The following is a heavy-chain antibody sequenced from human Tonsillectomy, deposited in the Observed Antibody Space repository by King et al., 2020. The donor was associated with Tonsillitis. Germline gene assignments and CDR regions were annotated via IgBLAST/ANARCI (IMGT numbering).Heavy chain of an antibody. CDR2: IYPGDSDT. D-gene: IGHD3-3*01. CDR3: ARRDYDFWSGYYIGAFDI. Sequence: QLVQSGAEVKKPGESLKISCRGSGYSFTSYWIGWVRQMPGKGLEWMGIIYPGDSDTRYSPSFQGQVIISADKSISTAYLQWSSLKASDTAMYYCARRDYDFWSGYYIGAFDIWGQGTMVTVSS. CDR1: GYSFTSYW. V-gene: IGHV5-51*01. J-gene: IGHJ3*02.